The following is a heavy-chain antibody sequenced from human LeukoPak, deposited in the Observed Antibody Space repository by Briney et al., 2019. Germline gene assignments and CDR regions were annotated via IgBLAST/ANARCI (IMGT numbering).Heavy chain of an antibody. V-gene: IGHV3-23*01. D-gene: IGHD3-16*02. CDR1: GFTFSSYA. CDR3: VLRELSLYGYFDY. CDR2: ISGSGGST. Sequence: QTGGSLRLSCAASGFTFSSYAMSWVRQAPGKGLEWVSAISGSGGSTYYADSVKGRFTISRDNSKNTLYLQMNSLRAEDTAVYYSVLRELSLYGYFDYWGQGTLVTVSS. J-gene: IGHJ4*02.